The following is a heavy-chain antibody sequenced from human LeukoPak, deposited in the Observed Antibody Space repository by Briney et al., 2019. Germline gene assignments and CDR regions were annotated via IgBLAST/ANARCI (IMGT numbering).Heavy chain of an antibody. J-gene: IGHJ4*02. CDR3: ASLDYYGSGSYSYYFDY. D-gene: IGHD3-10*01. Sequence: GASVRVSCKASGYTFTSYDINWVRQATGQGLEWMGWMNPNSGNTGYAQKFQGRVTMTRNTSISTAYMELSSLRSEDTAVYYCASLDYYGSGSYSYYFDYWGQGTLVTVSS. CDR1: GYTFTSYD. CDR2: MNPNSGNT. V-gene: IGHV1-8*01.